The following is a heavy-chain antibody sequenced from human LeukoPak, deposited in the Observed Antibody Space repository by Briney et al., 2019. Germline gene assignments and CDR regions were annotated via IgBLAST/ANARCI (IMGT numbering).Heavy chain of an antibody. CDR3: ASLDGGIHFDY. CDR2: ISSIGDTI. CDR1: GFTFSSFE. J-gene: IGHJ4*02. V-gene: IGHV3-48*03. D-gene: IGHD3-16*01. Sequence: GGSLRLSCAASGFTFSSFEMNWVRQAPGKGLEWVSYISSIGDTIYYADSVKGRFTISRDNAKNSLYLQMNSLRAEDTAVYYCASLDGGIHFDYWGQGTLVTVPS.